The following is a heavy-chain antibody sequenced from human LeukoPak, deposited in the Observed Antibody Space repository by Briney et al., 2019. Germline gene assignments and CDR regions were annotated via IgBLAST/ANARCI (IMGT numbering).Heavy chain of an antibody. CDR3: AKQAEAFGDSVTQH. V-gene: IGHV3-23*01. D-gene: IGHD4-17*01. J-gene: IGHJ1*01. CDR2: ISSSGTGT. CDR1: GFTFSSYA. Sequence: GGSLRLSCAAPGFTFSSYAMSWVRQAPGKGLEWVSVISSSGTGTYYLDSVKGRFTISRDNSKNTLYLQMNSLRVEDTALYYCAKQAEAFGDSVTQHWGQGTLVTVSS.